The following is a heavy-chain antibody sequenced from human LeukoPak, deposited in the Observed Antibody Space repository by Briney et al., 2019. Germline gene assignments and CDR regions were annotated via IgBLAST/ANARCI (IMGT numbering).Heavy chain of an antibody. Sequence: GGSLRLSCAGSGFTFSSYGIHWVRQAPGKGLEWVAFIRYDGSNKYYADSVKGRFTISRDNSKNTLYLQMNSLRAEDTAVYYCAKRRFGELLWGYFDYWGQGTLVTVSS. CDR3: AKRRFGELLWGYFDY. J-gene: IGHJ4*02. CDR2: IRYDGSNK. D-gene: IGHD3-10*01. V-gene: IGHV3-30*02. CDR1: GFTFSSYG.